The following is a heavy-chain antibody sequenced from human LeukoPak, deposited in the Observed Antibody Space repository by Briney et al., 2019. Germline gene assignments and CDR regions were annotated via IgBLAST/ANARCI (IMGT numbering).Heavy chain of an antibody. V-gene: IGHV3-33*01. CDR1: GFTFSSYG. Sequence: PGRSLRLSCAASGFTFSSYGMHWVRQAPGKGLEWVAIIWYDGSNKYCADSVKGRFTVSKDNSKNTLYLQMNSLRAEDTAVYYCATDQYHLPDYWGQGTLVTVSS. CDR2: IWYDGSNK. D-gene: IGHD2-2*01. CDR3: ATDQYHLPDY. J-gene: IGHJ4*02.